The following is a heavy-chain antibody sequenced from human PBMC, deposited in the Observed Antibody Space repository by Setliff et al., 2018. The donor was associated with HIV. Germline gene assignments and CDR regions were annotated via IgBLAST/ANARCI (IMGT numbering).Heavy chain of an antibody. CDR2: IFPSDSDT. Sequence: PGESLKISCRGFGYSFGDYWIGWVRQKPGQGLEWMGIIFPSDSDTRVNPSFQGQVTTSADRSTYGAFLQWRSLKASDTGMYFCARHRVDTSMLVVKSPGAFDLWGQGTLVTVSS. CDR3: ARHRVDTSMLVVKSPGAFDL. CDR1: GYSFGDYW. D-gene: IGHD3-22*01. J-gene: IGHJ3*01. V-gene: IGHV5-51*01.